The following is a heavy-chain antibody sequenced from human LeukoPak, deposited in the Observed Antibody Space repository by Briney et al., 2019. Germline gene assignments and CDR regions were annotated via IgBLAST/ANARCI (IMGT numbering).Heavy chain of an antibody. CDR1: GYTLTELS. J-gene: IGHJ3*02. CDR3: APLTMVRGYDAFDI. Sequence: ASVTVSCKVSGYTLTELSMHWVRQAPGKGLEWMGGFDPEDGETIYAQKFQGRVTMTEDTSTDTAYMELGSLRSEDTAVYYCAPLTMVRGYDAFDIWGQGTMVTVSS. CDR2: FDPEDGET. V-gene: IGHV1-24*01. D-gene: IGHD3-10*01.